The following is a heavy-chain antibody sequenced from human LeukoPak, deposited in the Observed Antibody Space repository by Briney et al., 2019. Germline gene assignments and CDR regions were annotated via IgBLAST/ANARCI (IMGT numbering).Heavy chain of an antibody. CDR2: ITSDSRYM. D-gene: IGHD2/OR15-2a*01. CDR1: GFTFSTYN. J-gene: IGHJ6*03. CDR3: ARGEFGDYYYFYMDV. V-gene: IGHV3-21*01. Sequence: GGSLRLSCAASGFTFSTYNMNWVRQAPGKGLEWVSSITSDSRYMYYADSVKGRFTISRDNAKNSLYLQMNSLRAEDTATYYCARGEFGDYYYFYMDVWGKGTTVTVSS.